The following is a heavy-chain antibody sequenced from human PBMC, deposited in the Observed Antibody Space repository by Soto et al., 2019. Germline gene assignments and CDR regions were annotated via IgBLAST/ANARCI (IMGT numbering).Heavy chain of an antibody. V-gene: IGHV4-31*03. D-gene: IGHD1-26*01. CDR3: ARGLVGATVVDY. J-gene: IGHJ4*02. CDR2: IYYSGST. CDR1: GGSISSGGYY. Sequence: QVQLQESGPGLVKPSQTLSLTCTVSGGSISSGGYYWSWIRQHPGKGLEWIGYIYYSGSTYNPSLQSRVTISVDTSKNQFSLKLSSVTAADTAVYYCARGLVGATVVDYWGQGTLVTVSS.